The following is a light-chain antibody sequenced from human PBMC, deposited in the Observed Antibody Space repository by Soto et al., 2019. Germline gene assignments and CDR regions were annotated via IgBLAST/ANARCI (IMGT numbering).Light chain of an antibody. CDR3: SSYTSSSTLV. Sequence: QSVLTQPASVSGSPGQSITISCTGTSSDVGTYNYVSWYQQHPGKVPKLLISEVSNRPSGVSNRFSGSKSGNTASLTISGLQAEDEADYYCSSYTSSSTLVFGGGTKLTVL. V-gene: IGLV2-14*01. J-gene: IGLJ3*02. CDR2: EVS. CDR1: SSDVGTYNY.